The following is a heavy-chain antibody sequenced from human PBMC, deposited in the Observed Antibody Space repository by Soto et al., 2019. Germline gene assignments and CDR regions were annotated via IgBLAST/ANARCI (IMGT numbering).Heavy chain of an antibody. Sequence: QIQLVQSGAEVKEPGASVKLSCQASGYTLMNYAISWERQAPGQGIEWMGWISPSTGNTDQAQNFQGRVTMTLDTSTNTANMELRTLRSDDSAVYYCARCYCSVGSCYTCWHFDLWGRGTLVTVSS. CDR2: ISPSTGNT. J-gene: IGHJ2*01. D-gene: IGHD2-15*01. CDR3: ARCYCSVGSCYTCWHFDL. V-gene: IGHV1-18*01. CDR1: GYTLMNYA.